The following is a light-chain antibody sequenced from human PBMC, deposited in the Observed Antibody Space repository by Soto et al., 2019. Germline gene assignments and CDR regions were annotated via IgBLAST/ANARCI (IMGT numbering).Light chain of an antibody. J-gene: IGKJ4*01. V-gene: IGKV1-39*01. CDR1: QSISSY. Sequence: DIQMTQSPSSLSASVGDRVTITCRASQSISSYLNWYQHKPGNAPKVLISATSTLQSGVPPRFSGSESGTDFTLTISSLQPEDSASYYCQQYYNSVLTFGGGTKVDIK. CDR2: ATS. CDR3: QQYYNSVLT.